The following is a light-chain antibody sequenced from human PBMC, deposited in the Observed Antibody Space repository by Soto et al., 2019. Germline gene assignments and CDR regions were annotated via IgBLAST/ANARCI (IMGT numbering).Light chain of an antibody. CDR1: QSVSSN. Sequence: EIVMTQSPATLSVSPGERATLSCRASQSVSSNLAWYQQRPGQAPRVLIYGASTRATGIPARFSGSGSGTEFTLTINSLQSEDFAVYYCQQYNNWPPMYTFGQGTKLEI. CDR3: QQYNNWPPMYT. V-gene: IGKV3-15*01. J-gene: IGKJ2*01. CDR2: GAS.